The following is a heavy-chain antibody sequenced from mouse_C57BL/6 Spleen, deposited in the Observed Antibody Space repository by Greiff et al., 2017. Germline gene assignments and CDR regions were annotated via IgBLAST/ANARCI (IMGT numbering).Heavy chain of an antibody. CDR2: IWGVGST. D-gene: IGHD1-1*01. CDR1: GFSLTSYG. J-gene: IGHJ3*01. V-gene: IGHV2-6*01. CDR3: ASGGYGSRFAY. Sequence: VKLVESGPGLVAPSQSLSITCTVSGFSLTSYGVDWVRQSPGKGLEWLGVIWGVGSTNYNSALKSRLSISKDNSKSQVFLKMNSLQTDDTAMYYCASGGYGSRFAYWGQGTLVTVSA.